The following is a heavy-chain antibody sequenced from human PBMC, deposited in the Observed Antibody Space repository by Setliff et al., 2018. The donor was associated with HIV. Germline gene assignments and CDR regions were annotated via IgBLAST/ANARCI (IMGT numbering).Heavy chain of an antibody. J-gene: IGHJ3*02. CDR2: ISAYNGDT. Sequence: ASVKVSCKASGYTFSSYGISWVRQAPGQGLEWVGWISAYNGDTKYTQKLQGRVTMTTDASRSTAYMELRSLRSDDTAVYYCGAGGYQNAFDIWGQGTMVTVSS. D-gene: IGHD3-22*01. CDR3: GAGGYQNAFDI. V-gene: IGHV1-18*01. CDR1: GYTFSSYG.